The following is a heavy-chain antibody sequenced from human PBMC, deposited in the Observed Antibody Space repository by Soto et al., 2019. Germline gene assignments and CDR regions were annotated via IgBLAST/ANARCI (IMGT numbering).Heavy chain of an antibody. J-gene: IGHJ4*02. Sequence: GSLRLSCAASGFTFSNYWMSWVRQAPGKGLEWVAIIKQDGSDKYYVDSVKGRFTISRDNAKNSLYLQMNSLRTEDAAVYYCARSNYYGRLWGQGALVTVSS. CDR2: IKQDGSDK. CDR3: ARSNYYGRL. D-gene: IGHD3-3*01. V-gene: IGHV3-7*01. CDR1: GFTFSNYW.